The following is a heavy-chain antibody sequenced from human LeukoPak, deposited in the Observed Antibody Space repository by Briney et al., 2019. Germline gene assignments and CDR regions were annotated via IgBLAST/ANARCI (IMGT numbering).Heavy chain of an antibody. D-gene: IGHD4-17*01. CDR1: GGSINNYY. CDR3: ARGGDYGDLRYFDY. V-gene: IGHV4-59*01. CDR2: IYYRGST. Sequence: SETLSLTCTVSGGSINNYYWSWIRQPPGKGLEWIGYIYYRGSTNYNPSLKSRVTFSVDTSKNQFSLKLNSVTAAGTAVYYCARGGDYGDLRYFDYWGQGTLVTVSS. J-gene: IGHJ4*02.